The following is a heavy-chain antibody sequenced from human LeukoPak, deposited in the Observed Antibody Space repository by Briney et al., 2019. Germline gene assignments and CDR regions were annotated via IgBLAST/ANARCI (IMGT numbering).Heavy chain of an antibody. Sequence: ASVKVSCKASGYTFTSYGISWVRQAPGQGLEWMGWISAYNGNTNYAQKLQGRVTMTTDTSTSTAYMELRSLRSDDTAVYYCARERQWLVLRDAFDIWGQGTMVTVSS. V-gene: IGHV1-18*01. CDR1: GYTFTSYG. D-gene: IGHD6-19*01. CDR2: ISAYNGNT. CDR3: ARERQWLVLRDAFDI. J-gene: IGHJ3*02.